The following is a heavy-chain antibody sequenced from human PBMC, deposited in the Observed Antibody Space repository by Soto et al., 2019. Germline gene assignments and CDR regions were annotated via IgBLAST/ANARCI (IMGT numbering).Heavy chain of an antibody. CDR3: ARVVGALGHRFDP. V-gene: IGHV1-18*01. D-gene: IGHD1-26*01. J-gene: IGHJ5*02. CDR2: ISAYNGNT. CDR1: GYTFTSYG. Sequence: QVQLVQSGGEVKKPGASVKVSCKASGYTFTSYGISWVRQAPGQGLEWMGRISAYNGNTNYAQKLQGRGTMTTDTAPSPAYMELRSLRSDDTAVYYSARVVGALGHRFDPWGQGTLVTVSS.